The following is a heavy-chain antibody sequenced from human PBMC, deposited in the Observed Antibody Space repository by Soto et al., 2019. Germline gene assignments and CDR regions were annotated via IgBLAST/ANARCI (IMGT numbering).Heavy chain of an antibody. CDR3: ARESGSYYLFDY. Sequence: ASVKVSCKASGYTFTSYAMHWVRQAPGQRLEWMGWINAGNGNTKYSQKFQGRVTITRDTSASTAYMELRSLRSDDTAVYYCARESGSYYLFDYWGQGTLVTVSS. CDR1: GYTFTSYA. J-gene: IGHJ4*02. D-gene: IGHD1-26*01. V-gene: IGHV1-3*01. CDR2: INAGNGNT.